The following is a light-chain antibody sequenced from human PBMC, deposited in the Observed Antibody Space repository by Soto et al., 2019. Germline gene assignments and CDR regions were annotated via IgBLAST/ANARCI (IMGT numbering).Light chain of an antibody. CDR3: CSYTSFSTYV. CDR2: DVS. V-gene: IGLV2-14*03. Sequence: LTQPASVSGSPGQSITISCSGTSIDVGGTNHVSWYLQHPGEAPKLIMYDVSNRPSGVSDRFFGSKADNTATLTVSGLQAEDEADYYCCSYTSFSTYVFXTGTKVTVL. J-gene: IGLJ1*01. CDR1: SIDVGGTNH.